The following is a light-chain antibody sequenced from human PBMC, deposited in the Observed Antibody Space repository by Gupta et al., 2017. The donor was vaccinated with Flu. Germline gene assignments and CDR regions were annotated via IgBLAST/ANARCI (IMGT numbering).Light chain of an antibody. V-gene: IGLV1-40*01. CDR1: RSKLGAGYY. CDR2: CNS. Sequence: QSVLTQPPSVSGAPGQRVTISCPGSRSKLGAGYYVHWYQQLPGTAPKLLSYCNSNRPSGVPYRFSGSKSGTSASLAITGLQAEDEADYYCQSYDSSLSGSVFGGGTKLTVL. J-gene: IGLJ2*01. CDR3: QSYDSSLSGSV.